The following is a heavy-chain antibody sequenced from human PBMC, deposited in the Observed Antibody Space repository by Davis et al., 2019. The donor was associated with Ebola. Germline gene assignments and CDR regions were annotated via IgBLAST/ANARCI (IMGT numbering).Heavy chain of an antibody. J-gene: IGHJ2*01. CDR3: AKDRAAVADWYFDL. CDR1: GFTFSDYY. Sequence: GESLKISCAASGFTFSDYYMSWIRQAPGKGLEWVSAIRDSGGRIYYADSVKGRFTISRDNSKNTLYLQMNSLRAEDTAVYYCAKDRAAVADWYFDLWGRGTLVTVSS. V-gene: IGHV3-23*01. CDR2: IRDSGGRI. D-gene: IGHD6-19*01.